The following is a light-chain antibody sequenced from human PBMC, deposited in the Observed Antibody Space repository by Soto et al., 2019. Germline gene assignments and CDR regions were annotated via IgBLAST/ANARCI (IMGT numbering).Light chain of an antibody. CDR3: QHDNNWYQT. CDR1: QSLISS. V-gene: IGKV3-15*01. J-gene: IGKJ1*01. CDR2: DAS. Sequence: ETMMTQSPDTLSLSLGERATLSCRASQSLISSLAWYQQKPGQAPRLLIYDASTRATGIPARFSGSGSVTDFSLTISGLQSEDFSVYYCQHDNNWYQTFGQGTKVEIK.